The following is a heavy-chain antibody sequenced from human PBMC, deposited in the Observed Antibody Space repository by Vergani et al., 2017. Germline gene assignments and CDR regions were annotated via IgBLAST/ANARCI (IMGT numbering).Heavy chain of an antibody. CDR1: GGTFSSYT. V-gene: IGHV1-69*02. CDR2: IIPILGIA. CDR3: ATTPGIAXAGIKSKDYYGMDV. J-gene: IGHJ6*02. D-gene: IGHD6-13*01. Sequence: QVQLVQSGAEVKKPGSSVKVSCKASGGTFSSYTISWVRQAPGQGLEWMGRIIPILGIANYAQKFQGRVTITADKSTSTAYMELSSLRSEDTAVYYCATTPGIAXAGIKSKDYYGMDVWGQGTTVTVSS.